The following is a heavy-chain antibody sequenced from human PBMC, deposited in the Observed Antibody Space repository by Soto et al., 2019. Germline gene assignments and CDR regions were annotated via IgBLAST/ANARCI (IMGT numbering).Heavy chain of an antibody. J-gene: IGHJ4*02. CDR2: ISYDGSNK. V-gene: IGHV3-30*18. D-gene: IGHD5-18*01. CDR3: AKGTHVQPQQLGN. Sequence: QVQLVESGGGVVQPGRSLRLSCAASGFTFSSYGMHWVRQAPGKGLEWVAVISYDGSNKYYADSVKGRFTISRDNSKNTLYLQMNSLRAEYTAVYYCAKGTHVQPQQLGNWGQGTLVTVSS. CDR1: GFTFSSYG.